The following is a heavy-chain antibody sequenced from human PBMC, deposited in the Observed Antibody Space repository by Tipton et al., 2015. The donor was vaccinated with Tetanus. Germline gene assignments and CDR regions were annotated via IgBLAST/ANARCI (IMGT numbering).Heavy chain of an antibody. Sequence: TLSXTCTVSGGSISSGGYYWSWIRQHPGKGLEWIGDIYYSGSTYYNPSLKSRVTISVDTSKNQFSLKLNSVTAADTAVYYCARGQARGARGWNYFDYWGQGTLVTVSS. J-gene: IGHJ4*02. CDR3: ARGQARGARGWNYFDY. D-gene: IGHD1-26*01. CDR2: IYYSGST. CDR1: GGSISSGGYY. V-gene: IGHV4-31*03.